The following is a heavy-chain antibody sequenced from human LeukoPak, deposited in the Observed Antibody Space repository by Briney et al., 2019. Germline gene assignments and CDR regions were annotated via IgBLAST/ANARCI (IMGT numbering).Heavy chain of an antibody. J-gene: IGHJ4*02. CDR2: IYHSGST. V-gene: IGHV4-34*01. Sequence: SETLSLTCAVYGGSFSGYYWSWVRQPPGKGLEWIVEIYHSGSTNYNPSLKSRVTISVDKSKNQYSLKLSSVTAADTAVYYCARRLNYGGNLAAIDYWGQGTLVTVSS. D-gene: IGHD4-23*01. CDR1: GGSFSGYY. CDR3: ARRLNYGGNLAAIDY.